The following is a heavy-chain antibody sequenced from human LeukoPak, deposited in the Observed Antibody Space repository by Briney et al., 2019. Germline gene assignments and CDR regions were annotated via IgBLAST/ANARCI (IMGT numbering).Heavy chain of an antibody. CDR1: GHPHSIGSAL. J-gene: IGHJ3*02. CDR2: TYYNSKWYN. CDR3: ARLSWGWKAFDI. D-gene: IGHD7-27*01. Sequence: SHTLSLPCGLCGHPHSIGSALGHWSRQSPSGVLVMLERTYYNSKWYNEYAVSVKSRMTFNPDTSKDQFCLQLNCLTPEDTAVYYCARLSWGWKAFDIWGQGTMVTVSS. V-gene: IGHV6-1*01.